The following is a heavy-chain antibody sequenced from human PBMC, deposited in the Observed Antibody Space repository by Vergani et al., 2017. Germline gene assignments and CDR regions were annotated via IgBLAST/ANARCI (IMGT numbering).Heavy chain of an antibody. D-gene: IGHD2-2*01. V-gene: IGHV3-30*02. CDR2: IRYDGSNK. CDR1: GFTFSSYG. J-gene: IGHJ6*03. Sequence: QVQLVESGGGVVQPGGSLRLSCAASGFTFSSYGMHWVRQAPGKGLEWVAFIRYDGSNKYYADSVKGRFTISRDNSKNTLYLQMNSLRAEDTAVYYCATYGGYCSSTSCWLIYYYYYMDVWGKGTTVTVSS. CDR3: ATYGGYCSSTSCWLIYYYYYMDV.